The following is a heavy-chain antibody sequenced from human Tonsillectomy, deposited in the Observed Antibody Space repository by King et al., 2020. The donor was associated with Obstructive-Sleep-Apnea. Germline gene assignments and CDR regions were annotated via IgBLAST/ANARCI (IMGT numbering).Heavy chain of an antibody. CDR1: GFSLIASGVS. CDR3: AHRSWGSYYFDY. J-gene: IGHJ4*02. D-gene: IGHD3-16*01. Sequence: TLKESGPTLVKPTQTLTLTCTFSGFSLIASGVSVGWFRQPPAKALEWLALIYLYDVKRYIPSLKNRLTITKDTSKNQVVLTMTNMDPVDTATYYCAHRSWGSYYFDYWGQGTLVTVSS. V-gene: IGHV2-5*01. CDR2: IYLYDVK.